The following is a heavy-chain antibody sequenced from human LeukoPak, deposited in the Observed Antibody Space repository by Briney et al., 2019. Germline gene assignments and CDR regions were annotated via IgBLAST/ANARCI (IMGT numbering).Heavy chain of an antibody. J-gene: IGHJ4*02. D-gene: IGHD6-19*01. Sequence: GGSLRLSCAASGFTFDDYAMHWVRQAPGKGLEWVSLISWDGGSTYYADSVKGRFTISRDNSKNSLYLQMNSLRAEDTALYYCAKDSSGWLGYFDYWGQGTLVTVSS. CDR3: AKDSSGWLGYFDY. CDR1: GFTFDDYA. CDR2: ISWDGGST. V-gene: IGHV3-43D*03.